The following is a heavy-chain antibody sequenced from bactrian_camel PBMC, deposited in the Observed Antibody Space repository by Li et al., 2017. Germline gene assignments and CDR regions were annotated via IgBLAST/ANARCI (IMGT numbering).Heavy chain of an antibody. D-gene: IGHD8*01. CDR1: AMSYKSKC. Sequence: HVQLVESGGGSVQPGGSLRLSCQFSAMSYKSKCVAWFRQVPGKEREGVAYIHVANPRTYCTDLAKGRFTISRDRSKNMLYLQMNSLKTEDTAVYYCAAVCGQLTHWGQGTQVTVS. CDR3: AAVCGQLTH. J-gene: IGHJ4*01. V-gene: IGHV3S1*01. CDR2: IHVANPRT.